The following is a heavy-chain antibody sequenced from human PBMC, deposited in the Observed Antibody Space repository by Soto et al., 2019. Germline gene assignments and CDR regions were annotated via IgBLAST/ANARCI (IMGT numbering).Heavy chain of an antibody. J-gene: IGHJ4*02. V-gene: IGHV4-59*01. D-gene: IGHD6-13*01. CDR1: GGSINSYY. Sequence: SETLSLTCTVSGGSINSYYWSWIRQPPGKGLEWIGYIYYSGSTNYNPSLKSRVTISVDTSKNQFSLKLSSVTAADTAVYYCARVDSGCSSWNYYFDYWGQGTLVTVSS. CDR3: ARVDSGCSSWNYYFDY. CDR2: IYYSGST.